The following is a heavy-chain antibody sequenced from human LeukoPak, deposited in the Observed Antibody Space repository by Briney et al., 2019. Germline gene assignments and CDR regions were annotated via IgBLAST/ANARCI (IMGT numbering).Heavy chain of an antibody. CDR1: GGSISSYY. V-gene: IGHV4-59*01. CDR3: ARGNSRGGYNFGY. J-gene: IGHJ4*02. Sequence: SETLSLTCTVSGGSISSYYWSWIRQPPGKGLEWIGYIYYSGSTNYNPSLKSRVTISVDTSKNQFSLKLSSVTAADTAAYCCARGNSRGGYNFGYWGQGTLVTVSS. D-gene: IGHD5-24*01. CDR2: IYYSGST.